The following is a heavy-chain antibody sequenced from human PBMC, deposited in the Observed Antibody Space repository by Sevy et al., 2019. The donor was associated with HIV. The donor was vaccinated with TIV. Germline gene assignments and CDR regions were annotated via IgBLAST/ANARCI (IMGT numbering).Heavy chain of an antibody. Sequence: GGSLRLSCAASGFTFSSYAMRWVRQAPGKGLEWVAVISYDGSNKYYADSVKGRFTISRDNSKNTLYLQMNSLRAEDTAVYYCARSKVYCSSTSCYPRPDAFDIWGQGTMVTVSS. J-gene: IGHJ3*02. CDR3: ARSKVYCSSTSCYPRPDAFDI. CDR1: GFTFSSYA. D-gene: IGHD2-2*01. CDR2: ISYDGSNK. V-gene: IGHV3-30*04.